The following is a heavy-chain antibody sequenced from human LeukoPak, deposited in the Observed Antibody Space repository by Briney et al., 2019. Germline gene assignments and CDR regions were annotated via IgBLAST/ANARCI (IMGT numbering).Heavy chain of an antibody. CDR1: GFNVSDTH. D-gene: IGHD3-9*01. Sequence: GGSLRLSCAASGFNVSDTHMNWVRQAPGKGLEWVSVLYSGGRTLYADAVRGRFTISRDNSKNTLYLQMNSLRAEDTAVYYCARVDILTGYSTPSLDPWGQGTLVTVSS. J-gene: IGHJ5*02. V-gene: IGHV3-66*01. CDR3: ARVDILTGYSTPSLDP. CDR2: LYSGGRT.